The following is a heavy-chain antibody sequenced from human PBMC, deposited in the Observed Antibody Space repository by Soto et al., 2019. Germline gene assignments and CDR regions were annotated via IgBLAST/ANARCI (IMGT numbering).Heavy chain of an antibody. V-gene: IGHV1-18*01. D-gene: IGHD3-16*02. CDR1: GYTFTSYG. J-gene: IGHJ4*02. CDR2: ISAYNGNT. CDR3: ARDLFRYYDYVWGSYRSPYFDY. Sequence: QVQLVQSGAEVKKPGASVKVSCKASGYTFTSYGISWVRQAPGQGLEWMGWISAYNGNTNYAQKLQGRVTMTTDTSTSTAYVELRSLRSDDTAVYYCARDLFRYYDYVWGSYRSPYFDYWGQGTLVTVSS.